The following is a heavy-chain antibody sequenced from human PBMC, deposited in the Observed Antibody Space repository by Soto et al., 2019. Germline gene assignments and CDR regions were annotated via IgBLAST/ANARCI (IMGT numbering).Heavy chain of an antibody. CDR3: ASGRYYFDY. CDR2: IYYSGST. Sequence: SETLSLTCTVSGGSISSYYWSWIRQPPGKGLEWIGYIYYSGSTNYNPSLKSRVTISVDTSKNQFSLKLSSVTAADTAVYYCASGRYYFDYWGQGTLVTVSS. J-gene: IGHJ4*02. CDR1: GGSISSYY. V-gene: IGHV4-59*01.